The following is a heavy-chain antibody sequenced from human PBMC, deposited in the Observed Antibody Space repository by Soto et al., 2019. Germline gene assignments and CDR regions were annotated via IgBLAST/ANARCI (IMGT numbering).Heavy chain of an antibody. J-gene: IGHJ5*02. V-gene: IGHV1-2*02. CDR3: ARDQIRFLEWLSPGSFDP. D-gene: IGHD3-3*01. CDR2: INPSSGGT. CDR1: GYTFTGYY. Sequence: ASVKVSCKASGYTFTGYYMHWVRQAPGQGLEWMGWINPSSGGTNYAQKFQGRVTMTRDTSISTAYMELSRLRSDDTAVYYCARDQIRFLEWLSPGSFDPWGQGTLVTVSS.